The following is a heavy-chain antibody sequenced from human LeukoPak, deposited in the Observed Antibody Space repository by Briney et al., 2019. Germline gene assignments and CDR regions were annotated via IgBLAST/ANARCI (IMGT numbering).Heavy chain of an antibody. CDR3: ARHARLGYCSGGSCYGMDV. Sequence: PSETLSLTCVVYGGSFSGYHWSWIRQSPGKGLEWIGEINHRGSTYYNPSLKSRVTISVDTSKNQFSLKLSSVTAADTAVYYCARHARLGYCSGGSCYGMDVWGKGTTVTISS. J-gene: IGHJ6*04. D-gene: IGHD2-15*01. CDR1: GGSFSGYH. CDR2: INHRGST. V-gene: IGHV4-34*01.